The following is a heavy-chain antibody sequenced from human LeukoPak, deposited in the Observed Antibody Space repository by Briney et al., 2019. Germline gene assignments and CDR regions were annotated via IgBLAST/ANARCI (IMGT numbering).Heavy chain of an antibody. Sequence: ASETLSLTCTVSGGSISSYYWGWIRQPPGKGLEWIGYIYYSGSTNYNPSLKSRVTISVDTSKNQFSLKLSSVTAADTAVYYCARILQQWLPPDYWGQGTLVTVSS. CDR3: ARILQQWLPPDY. CDR1: GGSISSYY. D-gene: IGHD6-19*01. CDR2: IYYSGST. J-gene: IGHJ4*02. V-gene: IGHV4-59*01.